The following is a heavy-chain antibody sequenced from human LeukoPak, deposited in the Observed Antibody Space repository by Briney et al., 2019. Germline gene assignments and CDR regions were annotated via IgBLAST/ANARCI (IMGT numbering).Heavy chain of an antibody. CDR3: ARATTAAYCGGDCYSGTDY. D-gene: IGHD2-21*02. V-gene: IGHV1-2*06. CDR1: GYTFTGYY. Sequence: ASVKVSCKASGYTFTGYYMHWVRQAPGQGLEWMGRINPNSGGTNYAQKFQGRVTMTRDTSISTAYMELSRLRSDDTAMYYCARATTAAYCGGDCYSGTDYWGQGTLVTVSS. CDR2: INPNSGGT. J-gene: IGHJ4*02.